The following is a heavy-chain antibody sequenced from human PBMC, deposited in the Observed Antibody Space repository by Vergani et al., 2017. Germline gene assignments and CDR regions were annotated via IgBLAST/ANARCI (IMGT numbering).Heavy chain of an antibody. CDR2: ISWNSGSI. CDR1: GFTFDDYA. D-gene: IGHD6-19*01. Sequence: EVQLVESGGGLVQPGRSLRLSCAASGFTFDDYAMHWVRQAPGKGLEWVSGISWNSGSICYADSVKGRFTISRDNAKNSLYLQMNSLRAEDTALYYCAKDPSSGWSLWGQGTLVTVSS. J-gene: IGHJ4*02. V-gene: IGHV3-9*01. CDR3: AKDPSSGWSL.